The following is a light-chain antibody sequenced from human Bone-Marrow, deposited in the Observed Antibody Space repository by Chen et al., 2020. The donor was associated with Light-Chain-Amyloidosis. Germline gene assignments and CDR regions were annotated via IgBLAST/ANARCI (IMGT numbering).Light chain of an antibody. V-gene: IGLV3-21*02. CDR1: NLGSTS. CDR2: DDS. Sequence: SYVLTQSSSVSVAPGQTATNACGGNNLGSTSVHWYQQTPGQAPLLVVYDDSDRPSGIPERLSGSNSGNTATLTISRVEAGDEADYYCQVWDRSSDRPVFGGGTKLTVL. CDR3: QVWDRSSDRPV. J-gene: IGLJ3*02.